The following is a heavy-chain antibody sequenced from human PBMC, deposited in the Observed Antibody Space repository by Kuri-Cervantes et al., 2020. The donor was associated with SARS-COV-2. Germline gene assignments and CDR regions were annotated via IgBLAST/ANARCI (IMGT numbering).Heavy chain of an antibody. CDR3: ARDQCSGGSCHGLFDY. D-gene: IGHD2-15*01. V-gene: IGHV3-74*01. J-gene: IGHJ4*02. Sequence: GESLKISCAASGFTFSGHWIHWVRQAPGKGLVWVSRINPDGSYTNNADSVKGRFTLSRDNAKNMLFLQMNSLRAEDTAVYYCARDQCSGGSCHGLFDYWGQGTLVTVSS. CDR2: INPDGSYT. CDR1: GFTFSGHW.